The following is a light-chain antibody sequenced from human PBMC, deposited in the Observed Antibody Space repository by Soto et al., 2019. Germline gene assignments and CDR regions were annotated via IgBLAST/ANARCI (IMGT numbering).Light chain of an antibody. CDR2: DAY. Sequence: EVVLTQSPFTLSLSPGERATLSCRASQSFRGLLAWYQQKPGQAPRLLIYDAYNRAPGIPPRFSGSGSGTDFTLTISSLEPEDSAVYYCQQRHMWPITFGQGTRLEIK. V-gene: IGKV3-11*01. CDR1: QSFRGL. J-gene: IGKJ5*01. CDR3: QQRHMWPIT.